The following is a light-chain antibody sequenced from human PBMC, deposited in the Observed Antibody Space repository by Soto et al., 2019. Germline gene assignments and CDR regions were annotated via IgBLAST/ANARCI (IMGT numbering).Light chain of an antibody. CDR1: QDIRNS. Sequence: IQIHKYPSFLPASVGDRVTITFQASQDIRNSLNWYQQKPGTAPNLLIYDASNLETGVPSRFSGSGSGTDFSFSISSLQPEDIATYYCQQYENLVTFGQGTRLEIK. CDR3: QQYENLVT. V-gene: IGKV1-33*01. J-gene: IGKJ5*01. CDR2: DAS.